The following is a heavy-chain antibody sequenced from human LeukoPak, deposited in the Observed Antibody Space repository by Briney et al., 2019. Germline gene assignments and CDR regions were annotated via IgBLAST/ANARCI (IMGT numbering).Heavy chain of an antibody. CDR1: GFTFSNAW. V-gene: IGHV3-15*01. Sequence: GGSLRLSCAASGFTFSNAWMSWVRQAPGKGLEWVGRIKSKTDGGTTDYAAPVKGRFTISRDDSKNTLYLQMNSLKTEDTAVYYCTTDNPGGIVGATRFDYWGQGTQVTVSS. CDR2: IKSKTDGGTT. CDR3: TTDNPGGIVGATRFDY. J-gene: IGHJ4*02. D-gene: IGHD1-26*01.